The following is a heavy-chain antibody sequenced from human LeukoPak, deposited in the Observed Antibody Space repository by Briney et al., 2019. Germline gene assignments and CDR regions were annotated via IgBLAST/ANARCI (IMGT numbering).Heavy chain of an antibody. CDR1: GYPFSAYY. V-gene: IGHV1-2*02. J-gene: IGHJ4*02. Sequence: ASVKVSCKASGYPFSAYYMHWVRQAPGQGFEWMGWINSNLGDTSYAQKFQGRVTMTRDTSISTAYMELSSLRSEDTAVYYCARVRARTSGFDFWGQGTLVTVSS. D-gene: IGHD3-3*01. CDR2: INSNLGDT. CDR3: ARVRARTSGFDF.